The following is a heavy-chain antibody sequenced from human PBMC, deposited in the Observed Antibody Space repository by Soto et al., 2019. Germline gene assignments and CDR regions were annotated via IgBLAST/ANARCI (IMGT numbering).Heavy chain of an antibody. J-gene: IGHJ6*02. CDR1: GFTFSSYA. CDR3: AKDGRMVRGVIIVRMDV. D-gene: IGHD3-10*01. CDR2: ISGSGGST. Sequence: GGSLRLSCAASGFTFSSYAMSWVRQAPGKGLEWVSAISGSGGSTYYADSVKGRFTISRDNSKNTLYLQMNSLRAEDTAVYYCAKDGRMVRGVIIVRMDVWGQGTTVTVSS. V-gene: IGHV3-23*01.